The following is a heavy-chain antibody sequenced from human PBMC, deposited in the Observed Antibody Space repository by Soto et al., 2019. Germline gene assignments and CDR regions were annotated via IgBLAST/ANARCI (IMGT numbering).Heavy chain of an antibody. CDR3: ARIEVEGRAFDI. Sequence: QVQLQESGPGLVKRSQTLCLTCTVSGGSISSDDYYWSWIRQPPGKGLEWIGYIYYSGSTYYNPSLKSRVTISVDTSKNQFSLKLSSVTAADTAVYYCARIEVEGRAFDIWGQGTMVTVSS. J-gene: IGHJ3*02. CDR2: IYYSGST. D-gene: IGHD2-21*01. V-gene: IGHV4-30-4*01. CDR1: GGSISSDDYY.